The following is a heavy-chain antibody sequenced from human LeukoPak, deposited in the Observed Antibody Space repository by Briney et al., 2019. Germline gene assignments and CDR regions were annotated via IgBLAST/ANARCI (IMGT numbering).Heavy chain of an antibody. J-gene: IGHJ2*01. D-gene: IGHD6-13*01. V-gene: IGHV4-30-4*07. CDR1: GGSISSGGYS. Sequence: SQTLSLTCAVSGGSISSGGYSWSWIRQPPGKGLEWIGYIYYSGSTNYNPSLKSRVTISVDTSKNQFSLKLSSVTAADTAVYYCARGKAYSSSWYTPGPSWYFDLWGRGTLVTVSS. CDR3: ARGKAYSSSWYTPGPSWYFDL. CDR2: IYYSGST.